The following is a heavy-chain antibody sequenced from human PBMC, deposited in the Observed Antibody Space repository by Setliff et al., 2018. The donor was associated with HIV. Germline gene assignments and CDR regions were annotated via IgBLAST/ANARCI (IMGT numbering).Heavy chain of an antibody. CDR3: ARWMVVPRDSYYNYYYMDV. Sequence: SETLSLTCTVSDGPINNYWWNWIRQSPGKGLEWIGFGHHSGTFSYNPSLNSRFTISIDTSKNQFSLKATSVTAEDTAVYYCARWMVVPRDSYYNYYYMDVWGKGTTVTVSS. J-gene: IGHJ6*03. CDR2: GHHSGTF. V-gene: IGHV4-59*08. CDR1: DGPINNYW. D-gene: IGHD3-22*01.